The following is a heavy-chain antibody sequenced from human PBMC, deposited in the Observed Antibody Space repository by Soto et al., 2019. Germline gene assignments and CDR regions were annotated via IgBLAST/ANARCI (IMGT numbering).Heavy chain of an antibody. CDR1: GGSITSSDW. CDR3: ARQDNTGTYQGFDY. V-gene: IGHV4-39*01. J-gene: IGHJ4*02. CDR2: MSYSGNT. Sequence: SETLSLTCAVSGGSITSSDWWTWVRQPPGRGLEWIGSMSYSGNTYYNSSLRSRVTMSVDTSKNQFSQKVSSVTAADTAVYSCARQDNTGTYQGFDYWGQGTLVTVSS. D-gene: IGHD1-1*01.